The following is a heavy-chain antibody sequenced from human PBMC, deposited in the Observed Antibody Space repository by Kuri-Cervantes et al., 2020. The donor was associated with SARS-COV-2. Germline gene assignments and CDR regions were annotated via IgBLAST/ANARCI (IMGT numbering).Heavy chain of an antibody. Sequence: SETLSLTCTVSGGSINSSSYYWGWIRQPPGKGLEWIGSIYYSGSTYYNPSLKSRVTISVDTSKNQFSLNLRSVTAADTAVYYCARLSGSQGYYFDCWGQGTLVTVSS. CDR3: ARLSGSQGYYFDC. D-gene: IGHD1-26*01. CDR1: GGSINSSSYY. CDR2: IYYSGST. J-gene: IGHJ4*02. V-gene: IGHV4-39*07.